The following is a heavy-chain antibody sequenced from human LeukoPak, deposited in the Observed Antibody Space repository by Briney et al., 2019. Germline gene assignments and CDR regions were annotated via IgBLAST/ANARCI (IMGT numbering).Heavy chain of an antibody. CDR2: ISYDGSNK. CDR1: GFTFSSYA. D-gene: IGHD4-17*01. V-gene: IGHV3-30*04. J-gene: IGHJ4*02. CDR3: ARTGLTYLTTVTTWFAY. Sequence: PGRSLRLSCAASGFTFSSYAMHWVRQAPGKGLEWVAVISYDGSNKYYADSLKGRFTISRDYSKNTLYLQMNSLRGEDTAVYYCARTGLTYLTTVTTWFAYWGQGTLVTVSS.